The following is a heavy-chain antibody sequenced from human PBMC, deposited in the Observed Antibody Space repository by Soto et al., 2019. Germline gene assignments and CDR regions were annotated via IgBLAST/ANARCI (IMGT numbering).Heavy chain of an antibody. J-gene: IGHJ4*01. Sequence: GGSLRLSCAGSGFTFSSYNMNWVRQGPGKGLEWVSYISGSSSTTYYAESVKGRFTVSRDNAKKSVYLQMNSLRVEDTAVYYCVGGVVGTNWYHLDFWGQGTLVTVSS. CDR3: VGGVVGTNWYHLDF. CDR2: ISGSSSTT. D-gene: IGHD2-15*01. CDR1: GFTFSSYN. V-gene: IGHV3-48*01.